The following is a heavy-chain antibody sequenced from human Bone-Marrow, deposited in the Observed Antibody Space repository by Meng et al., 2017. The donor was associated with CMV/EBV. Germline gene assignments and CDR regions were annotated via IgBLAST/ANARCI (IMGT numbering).Heavy chain of an antibody. CDR3: ARPRRGYSGYDYYPRSYSSSWGLGWFDP. J-gene: IGHJ5*02. CDR2: INHSGST. D-gene: IGHD5-12*01. Sequence: SETLSLTCAVYGGSFSGYYWSWIRQPPGKGLEWIGEINHSGSTNYNPSLKSRVTISADTSKNQFSLKLSSVTAADTAVYYCARPRRGYSGYDYYPRSYSSSWGLGWFDPWGQGTLVTVSS. V-gene: IGHV4-34*01. CDR1: GGSFSGYY.